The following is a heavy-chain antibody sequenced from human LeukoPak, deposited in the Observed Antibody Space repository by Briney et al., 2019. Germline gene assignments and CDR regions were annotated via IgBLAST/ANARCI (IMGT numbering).Heavy chain of an antibody. D-gene: IGHD1-26*01. Sequence: GGSLRLSCAASGFTFSSYAMHWVRQAPGKGLEWVAVIWYDGSNQYYADSVKGRLTISRDNSGNTAYLQMNSLRVEDTAVYFCARWGAGATIDYWGQGTLVTVSS. CDR3: ARWGAGATIDY. J-gene: IGHJ4*02. CDR2: IWYDGSNQ. CDR1: GFTFSSYA. V-gene: IGHV3-33*08.